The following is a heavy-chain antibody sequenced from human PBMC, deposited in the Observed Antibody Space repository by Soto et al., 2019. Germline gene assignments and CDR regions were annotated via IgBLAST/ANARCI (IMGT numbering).Heavy chain of an antibody. V-gene: IGHV4-34*01. Sequence: QVQLQQWGAGLLKPSETLSLTCAVYGGSFSGYYWSWIRQPPGKGLEWIGEINHSGSTNYNPSLKSRVTVSIDTSKNQLSLKLSSVTAEDTAVYYCARAIGMVRGVRYYYYYGMDVWGQGTTVTVSS. CDR3: ARAIGMVRGVRYYYYYGMDV. CDR2: INHSGST. J-gene: IGHJ6*02. D-gene: IGHD3-10*01. CDR1: GGSFSGYY.